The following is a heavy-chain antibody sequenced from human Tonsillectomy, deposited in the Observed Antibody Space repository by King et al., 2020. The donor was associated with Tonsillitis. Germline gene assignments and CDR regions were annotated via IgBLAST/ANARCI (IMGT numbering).Heavy chain of an antibody. V-gene: IGHV3-21*01. CDR1: GFTFSSYS. J-gene: IGHJ3*02. D-gene: IGHD6-19*01. CDR3: ARDTREVEWLVGGDAFDI. CDR2: ISSSSTYI. Sequence: VQLVESGGGLVKPGGSLRLSCAASGFTFSSYSMNWVRQAPGKGLEWVSSISSSSTYIFYADSVGGRFTISRDNAKNSLYLQMNSLRAEDTAVYYCARDTREVEWLVGGDAFDIWGQGTMVTVSS.